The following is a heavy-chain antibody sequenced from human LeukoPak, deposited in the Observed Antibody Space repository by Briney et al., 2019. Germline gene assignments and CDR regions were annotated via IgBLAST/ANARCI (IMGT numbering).Heavy chain of an antibody. CDR3: AREGVVRGVILDY. D-gene: IGHD3-10*01. CDR1: GFTFSSYA. Sequence: GGSLRLSCSASGFTFSSYAMHWVRQAPGKGLEHVSAISSNGDTTNYADSVKGRFTISRDNSKNTLYLQMNSLRAEDTAVYYCAREGVVRGVILDYWGQGTLVTVSS. J-gene: IGHJ4*02. CDR2: ISSNGDTT. V-gene: IGHV3-64*04.